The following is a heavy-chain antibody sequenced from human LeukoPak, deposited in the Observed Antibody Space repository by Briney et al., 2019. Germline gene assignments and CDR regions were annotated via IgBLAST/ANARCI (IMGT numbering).Heavy chain of an antibody. D-gene: IGHD6-19*01. CDR2: ISSDGGST. J-gene: IGHJ4*02. CDR1: GFTFSDYA. CDR3: ARERGWGKSFDY. Sequence: GGSLRLSCAASGFTFSDYAMHWVRQAPGKGLEYVSAISSDGGSTYYANSVEGRFTISRDNSKNTLYLQMNSLRAEDTAVYYCARERGWGKSFDYWGQGTLVTVSS. V-gene: IGHV3-64*04.